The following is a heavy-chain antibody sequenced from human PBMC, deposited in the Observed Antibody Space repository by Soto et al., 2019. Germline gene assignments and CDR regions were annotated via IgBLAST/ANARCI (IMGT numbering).Heavy chain of an antibody. CDR2: INAGNGNT. J-gene: IGHJ4*02. V-gene: IGHV1-3*01. CDR1: GYTFTSYA. Sequence: ASVKVSCKASGYTFTSYAMHWVRQAPGQRLEWMGWINAGNGNTKYSQKFQGRVTITRDTSASTAYMELSSLRSEDTAVYYCARDVYYDILTGYERHFDYWGQGTLVTVSS. D-gene: IGHD3-9*01. CDR3: ARDVYYDILTGYERHFDY.